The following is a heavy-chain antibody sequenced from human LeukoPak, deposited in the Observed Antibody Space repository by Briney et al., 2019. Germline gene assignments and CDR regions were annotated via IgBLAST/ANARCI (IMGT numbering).Heavy chain of an antibody. CDR2: INPNSGGT. Sequence: ASVKVSCKASGYTFTGYYMHWVRQAPGQGLEWMGWINPNSGGTNYAQKLQGRVTMTTDTSTSTAYMELRSLRSDDTAVYYCARDPGSIRGVIRYYGMDVWGQGTTVTVSS. CDR1: GYTFTGYY. J-gene: IGHJ6*02. D-gene: IGHD3-10*01. CDR3: ARDPGSIRGVIRYYGMDV. V-gene: IGHV1-2*02.